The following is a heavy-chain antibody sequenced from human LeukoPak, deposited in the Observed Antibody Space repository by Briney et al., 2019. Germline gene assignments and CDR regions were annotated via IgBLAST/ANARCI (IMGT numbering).Heavy chain of an antibody. CDR2: SNDDGSA. V-gene: IGHV4-34*01. Sequence: PSETLSLTCAVYGGSSTGYYWSWIRQPPGMGLEWIGESNDDGSANYNPSLKSRVTISVDTSKNQFSLKLTSVTAADTAVYYCARVSGYCSDGVCRFDYWDQGALVTVSS. CDR1: GGSSTGYY. CDR3: ARVSGYCSDGVCRFDY. J-gene: IGHJ4*02. D-gene: IGHD2-15*01.